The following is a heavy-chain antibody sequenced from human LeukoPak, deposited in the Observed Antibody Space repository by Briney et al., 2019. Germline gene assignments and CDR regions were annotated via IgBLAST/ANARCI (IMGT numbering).Heavy chain of an antibody. CDR2: INWNGGST. V-gene: IGHV3-20*04. CDR3: ARDKAEYYYGSGSYYAEDY. D-gene: IGHD3-10*01. J-gene: IGHJ4*02. CDR1: GFTFDDYG. Sequence: GGSLRLSCAASGFTFDDYGMSWVRQAPGKGLEWVSGINWNGGSTGYADSVKGRFTISRDNAKNSLYLQMNSLRAEDTALYCCARDKAEYYYGSGSYYAEDYWGQGTLVTVSS.